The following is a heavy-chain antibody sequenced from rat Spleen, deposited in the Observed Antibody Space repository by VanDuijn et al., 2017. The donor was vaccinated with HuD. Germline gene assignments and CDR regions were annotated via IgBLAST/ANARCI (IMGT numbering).Heavy chain of an antibody. Sequence: EVQLVETGGGLVQPGRSLKLSCAASGFIFSDHYVAWVRQTPTEGLEWVASITNTGGSTYYPDSVKGRFTISRDNAKSTLYLQMDSLRSEDTATYYCTTYSDYATSPFAYWGRGALVTVSS. CDR2: ITNTGGST. D-gene: IGHD1-6*01. V-gene: IGHV5-20*01. CDR3: TTYSDYATSPFAY. CDR1: GFIFSDHY. J-gene: IGHJ3*01.